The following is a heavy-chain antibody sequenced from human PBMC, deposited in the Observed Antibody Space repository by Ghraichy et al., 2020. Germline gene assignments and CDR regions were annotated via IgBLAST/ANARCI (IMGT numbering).Heavy chain of an antibody. Sequence: ASVKVSCKASGYTFTGYSMHWVRQAPGQGLEWMGWINPNSGGTNYAQTFQGRVTMTRDTSISTAYMELSRLRSDDTAVYYCAVRNTYGDYYDYWCQGTLVTVSS. CDR2: INPNSGGT. J-gene: IGHJ4*02. D-gene: IGHD4-17*01. CDR1: GYTFTGYS. CDR3: AVRNTYGDYYDY. V-gene: IGHV1-2*02.